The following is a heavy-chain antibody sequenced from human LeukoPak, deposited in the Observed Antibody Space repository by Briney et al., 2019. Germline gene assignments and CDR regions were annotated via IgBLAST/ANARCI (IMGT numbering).Heavy chain of an antibody. V-gene: IGHV1-69*13. Sequence: ASVKVSCEASGGTFSNYAISWVRQAPGQGLEWMGGIIPMFGTANYAQKFQGRLTIIADDSTSTAYMELSSLKSEDTAVYYCARRFGDFWSGFDYWGQGTLVAVSS. CDR2: IIPMFGTA. D-gene: IGHD3-3*01. CDR1: GGTFSNYA. CDR3: ARRFGDFWSGFDY. J-gene: IGHJ4*02.